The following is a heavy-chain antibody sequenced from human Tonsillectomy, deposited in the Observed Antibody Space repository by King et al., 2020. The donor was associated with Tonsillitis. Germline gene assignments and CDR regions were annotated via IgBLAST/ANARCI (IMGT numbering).Heavy chain of an antibody. CDR1: GYTLTELS. CDR3: ATVRGLRYFDWLLRPWYYYYYAMDV. J-gene: IGHJ6*02. CDR2: FDPEDGET. Sequence: QLVQSGAEVKKPGASVKVSCKVSGYTLTELSMHWVRQAPGKGLEWMGGFDPEDGETIYAQKFQGRVTMTEDTSTDTAYMELSSLRSEDTAVYYFATVRGLRYFDWLLRPWYYYYYAMDVWGQGTTVTVSS. V-gene: IGHV1-24*01. D-gene: IGHD3-9*01.